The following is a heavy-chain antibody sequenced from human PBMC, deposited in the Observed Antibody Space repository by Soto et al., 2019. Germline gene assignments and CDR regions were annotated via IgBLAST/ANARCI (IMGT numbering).Heavy chain of an antibody. D-gene: IGHD5-12*01. J-gene: IGHJ4*01. CDR1: GFTFSNYD. V-gene: IGHV3-23*01. CDR3: AKVPLRPYYFDY. Sequence: EVQLLDSGGGLVQPGGSLRLSCAASGFTFSNYDMTWVRQAPGKGLEWVSRIGGSGDRTYYADSVKGRFTISRDNSRNTLYLQMNSLRAEDTAMYYWAKVPLRPYYFDYWGHGALVNVSS. CDR2: IGGSGDRT.